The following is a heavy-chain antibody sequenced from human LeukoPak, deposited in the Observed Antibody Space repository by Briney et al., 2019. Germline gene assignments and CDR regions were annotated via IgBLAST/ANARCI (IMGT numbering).Heavy chain of an antibody. CDR3: ARGVYNYYYMDV. V-gene: IGHV4-59*11. Sequence: SETLSLTCTVSDASMSSHYWIWVPQPPGRGLEGIGYVFSTGDTTYSPSLKSRVTISVDMSENHFSLNLNSVTAADTAVYYCARGVYNYYYMDVWGRGATVTVSS. J-gene: IGHJ6*03. CDR1: DASMSSHY. CDR2: VFSTGDT.